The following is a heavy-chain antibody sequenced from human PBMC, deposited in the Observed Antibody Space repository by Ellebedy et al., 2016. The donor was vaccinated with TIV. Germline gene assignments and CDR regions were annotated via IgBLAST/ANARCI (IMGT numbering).Heavy chain of an antibody. CDR3: AKDVRYTTGWGGALDI. D-gene: IGHD6-19*01. J-gene: IGHJ3*02. V-gene: IGHV3-23*01. Sequence: GESLKISCAASGFNFGGHAMKWVRQPPGKGLEWVSSIGSSAYSTHYADSVKGRFTIYQDNSRNTLYLQMNSLRGEDTAVYFCAKDVRYTTGWGGALDIWGQGAMVTVSS. CDR1: GFNFGGHA. CDR2: IGSSAYST.